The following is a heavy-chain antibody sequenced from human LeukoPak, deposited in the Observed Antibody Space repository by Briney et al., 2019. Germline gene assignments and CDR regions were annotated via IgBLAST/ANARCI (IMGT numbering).Heavy chain of an antibody. CDR1: NGSMAAYY. V-gene: IGHV4-59*08. J-gene: IGHJ3*02. Sequence: PSETLSLTCTVSNGSMAAYYWSWIRQPPRKGLEWIGYIYYRGRTNYNPSLKSRVTMSVDTSKKQFSLRLNSVTAADTAVYYCARGGNWNDAFDIWGQGKMVTVSS. CDR2: IYYRGRT. CDR3: ARGGNWNDAFDI. D-gene: IGHD1-20*01.